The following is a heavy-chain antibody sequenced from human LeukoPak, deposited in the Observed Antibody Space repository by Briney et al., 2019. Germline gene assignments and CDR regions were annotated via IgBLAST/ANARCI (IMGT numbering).Heavy chain of an antibody. Sequence: GGSLRLSCAASGFTFNKSWMSWVRQAPGKGLEWVANIKQDGSEKNYVDSVKGRFTVSRDNAKNSLYLQMNSLRAEDTAVYYCARDLMGATHYFQHWGQGTLVTVSS. CDR1: GFTFNKSW. CDR3: ARDLMGATHYFQH. CDR2: IKQDGSEK. D-gene: IGHD1-26*01. V-gene: IGHV3-7*01. J-gene: IGHJ1*01.